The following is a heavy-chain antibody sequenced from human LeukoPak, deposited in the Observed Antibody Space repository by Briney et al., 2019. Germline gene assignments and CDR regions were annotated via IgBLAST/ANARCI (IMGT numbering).Heavy chain of an antibody. D-gene: IGHD2/OR15-2a*01. V-gene: IGHV3-23*01. CDR2: ISGSDGST. J-gene: IGHJ4*02. CDR1: GFTFSSYA. Sequence: GGSLRLSCAASGFTFSSYAMSWVRQAPGKWLEWVSGISGSDGSTNYADSVKGRFTISRENSKNTLYLQMNSLRAEDTAVYYCAKDSAKKYDDYWGQGTLVTVSS. CDR3: AKDSAKKYDDY.